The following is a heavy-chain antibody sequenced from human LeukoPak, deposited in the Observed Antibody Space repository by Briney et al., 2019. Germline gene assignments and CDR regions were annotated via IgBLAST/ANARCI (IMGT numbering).Heavy chain of an antibody. CDR1: GFTFIDYA. CDR3: ARSVPDYTRFDY. D-gene: IGHD4-11*01. CDR2: FKTKYNQV. V-gene: IGHV3-23*05. Sequence: GSLRLSCVASGFTFIDYAMNWVRQAPGEGLEWVSTFKTKYNQVYYAESVRGRFTISTDNSKSTVYLQMNSLRAEDTALYYCARSVPDYTRFDYWGQGALVTVSS. J-gene: IGHJ4*02.